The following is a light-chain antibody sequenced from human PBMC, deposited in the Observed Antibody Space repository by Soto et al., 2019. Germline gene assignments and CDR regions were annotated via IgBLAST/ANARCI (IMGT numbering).Light chain of an antibody. Sequence: DIVLTQSPGTLPLSPGERATLSCRTSESISSEYLAWYQQRPGQAPRLLIYGASSRATGVPDRFSGSGSGTAFTLTFTRLEPEDFAVYYCQQYDFGGGTKVEMK. J-gene: IGKJ4*01. CDR1: ESISSEY. CDR2: GAS. V-gene: IGKV3-20*01. CDR3: QQYD.